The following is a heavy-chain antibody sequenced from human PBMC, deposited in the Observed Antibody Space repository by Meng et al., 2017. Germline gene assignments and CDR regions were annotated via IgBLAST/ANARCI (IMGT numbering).Heavy chain of an antibody. V-gene: IGHV4-31*03. J-gene: IGHJ6*02. CDR2: IYYSGST. D-gene: IGHD3-10*01. CDR1: GGSISSGGYY. CDR3: ARVNYGSGSYAPNYYYYGMDV. Sequence: SETLSLTCTVSGGSISSGGYYWSWIRQHPGKGLEWIGYIYYSGSTYYNPSLKSRVTISVDTSKNQFSLKLSSVTAADTAVYYCARVNYGSGSYAPNYYYYGMDVWGQGTTVTVSS.